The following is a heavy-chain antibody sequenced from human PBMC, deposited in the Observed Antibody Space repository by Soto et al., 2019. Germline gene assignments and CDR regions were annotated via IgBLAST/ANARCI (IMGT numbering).Heavy chain of an antibody. CDR3: ARDHGSGLFYDY. Sequence: GGSLRLSCAASGFTFSSYSMNWVRQAPGKGLEWVSSISSSSSYIYYADSVKGRFTISRDNAKNSLYLQMNSLRAEDTAVYYCARDHGSGLFYDYWGQGTLVTVSS. CDR2: ISSSSSYI. CDR1: GFTFSSYS. V-gene: IGHV3-21*01. D-gene: IGHD6-19*01. J-gene: IGHJ4*02.